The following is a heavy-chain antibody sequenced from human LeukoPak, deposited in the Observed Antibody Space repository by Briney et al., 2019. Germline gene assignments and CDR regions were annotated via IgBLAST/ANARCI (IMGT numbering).Heavy chain of an antibody. V-gene: IGHV3-30*02. Sequence: GGSLRLSCAASGFTFRLFGMHWVRQAPGKGLEWLSFIRFDGSNTYHADSVKGRFTISRGNSKNTLYLQMNSLTSEDTAVYYCAKVKTDILIPDSWDRGTLVTVSS. J-gene: IGHJ4*02. D-gene: IGHD2-21*02. CDR2: IRFDGSNT. CDR1: GFTFRLFG. CDR3: AKVKTDILIPDS.